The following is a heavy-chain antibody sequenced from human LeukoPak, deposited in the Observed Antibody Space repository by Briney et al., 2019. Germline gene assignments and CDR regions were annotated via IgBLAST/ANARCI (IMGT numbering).Heavy chain of an antibody. CDR3: ARVLLRHFDY. D-gene: IGHD3-22*01. J-gene: IGHJ4*02. Sequence: GGSLRLSCAASGLTFSTYEMNWVRQAPGKGLEWVSYISSGGSTIYYADSVKGRFIISRDNAKNSLYLQMNSLRAEDTAVYYCARVLLRHFDYWGQGTLVTVSS. CDR2: ISSGGSTI. V-gene: IGHV3-48*03. CDR1: GLTFSTYE.